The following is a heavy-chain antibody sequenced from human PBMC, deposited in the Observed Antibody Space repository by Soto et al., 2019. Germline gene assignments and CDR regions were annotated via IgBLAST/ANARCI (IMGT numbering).Heavy chain of an antibody. CDR1: GSTFSSYA. V-gene: IGHV1-69*06. Sequence: SVKPSCKASGSTFSSYAISWVRQAPGQGLEWMGGIIPIFGTANYAQKFQGRVTITADKSTSTAYMELSSLRSEDTAVYYCAIVKGTKYFDYWGQGILVTVS. J-gene: IGHJ4*02. CDR3: AIVKGTKYFDY. CDR2: IIPIFGTA. D-gene: IGHD3-10*01.